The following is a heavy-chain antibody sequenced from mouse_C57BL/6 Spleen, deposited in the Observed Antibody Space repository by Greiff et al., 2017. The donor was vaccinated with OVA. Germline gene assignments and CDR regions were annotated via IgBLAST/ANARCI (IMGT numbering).Heavy chain of an antibody. CDR3: ARDYGSSYGYFDV. J-gene: IGHJ1*03. Sequence: EVQVVESGPGLVKPSQSLSLTCSVTGYSITSGYYWNWIRQFPGNKLEWMGYISYDGSNNYNPSLKNRISITRDTSKNQFFLKLNSVTTEDTATYYCARDYGSSYGYFDVWGTGTTVTVSS. CDR1: GYSITSGYY. D-gene: IGHD1-1*01. V-gene: IGHV3-6*01. CDR2: ISYDGSN.